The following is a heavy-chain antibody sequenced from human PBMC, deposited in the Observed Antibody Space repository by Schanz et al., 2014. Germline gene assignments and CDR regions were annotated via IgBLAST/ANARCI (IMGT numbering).Heavy chain of an antibody. D-gene: IGHD7-27*01. Sequence: VQLLESGGGLIQPGGSLRLSCAASGFTVSSNYMSWVRQAPGKGLEWVAVIYSGGSTFYTDSVKGRFTISRDNSKNTLYLQMNSLRGEDTAVYYCARENLNWEAFDIWGQGTVVTVSS. CDR3: ARENLNWEAFDI. J-gene: IGHJ3*02. CDR2: IYSGGST. V-gene: IGHV3-53*01. CDR1: GFTVSSNY.